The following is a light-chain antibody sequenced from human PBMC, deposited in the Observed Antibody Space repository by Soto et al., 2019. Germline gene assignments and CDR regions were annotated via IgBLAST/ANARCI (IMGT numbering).Light chain of an antibody. CDR2: KAS. V-gene: IGKV1-5*03. Sequence: DIQMTQSPSTLSASVGDRVTITCRASQSISSWLAWYQQKPGKAPKLLIYKASSLESGVPSRFSGSGSGTEFTLTISSLQPDDFATYYCQQYHSYWGFTFGPWTKVDIK. CDR1: QSISSW. CDR3: QQYHSYWGFT. J-gene: IGKJ3*01.